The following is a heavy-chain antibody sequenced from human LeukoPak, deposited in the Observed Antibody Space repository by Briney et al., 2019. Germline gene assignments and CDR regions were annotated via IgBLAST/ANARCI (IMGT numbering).Heavy chain of an antibody. D-gene: IGHD3-22*01. V-gene: IGHV3-23*01. Sequence: GGSLRLSCAASGFTFSSYAMSWVRQAPGKGLEWVSAISGSGGSTYYADSVKGRFTICRDNSKNTLYLQMNSLRAEDTAVYYCAKGFSPHNYYDTPDWGQGTLVTVSS. CDR1: GFTFSSYA. CDR2: ISGSGGST. J-gene: IGHJ4*02. CDR3: AKGFSPHNYYDTPD.